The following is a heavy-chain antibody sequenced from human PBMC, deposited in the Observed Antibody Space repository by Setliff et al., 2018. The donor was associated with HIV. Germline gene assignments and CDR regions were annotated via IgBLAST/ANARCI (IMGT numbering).Heavy chain of an antibody. J-gene: IGHJ6*02. CDR1: GFTFEDYA. CDR2: IRVETYGGSR. Sequence: PGGSLRLSCLASGFTFEDYAITWVRQAPGKGLEWLGLIRVETYGGSREYAASVKGRFTISRDNSKSVAYLEMNSLKTADTGVYYCSGGSCPRAYYSGLDVWGQGTTVTVSS. D-gene: IGHD2-15*01. CDR3: SGGSCPRAYYSGLDV. V-gene: IGHV3-49*04.